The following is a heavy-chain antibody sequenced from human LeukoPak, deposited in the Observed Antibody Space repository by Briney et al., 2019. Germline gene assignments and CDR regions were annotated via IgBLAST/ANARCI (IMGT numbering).Heavy chain of an antibody. Sequence: ASVKVSCKTSGYSFTDYYMHWVRQAPGQGLEWMGWINPDSGGTSSAQKFQGRVTMTRDTSITTVYMEVSWLTSDDTAIYYCARADRLDGGPYLIGPWGQGTLATDSS. CDR1: GYSFTDYY. D-gene: IGHD2-21*01. J-gene: IGHJ5*02. CDR2: INPDSGGT. V-gene: IGHV1-2*02. CDR3: ARADRLDGGPYLIGP.